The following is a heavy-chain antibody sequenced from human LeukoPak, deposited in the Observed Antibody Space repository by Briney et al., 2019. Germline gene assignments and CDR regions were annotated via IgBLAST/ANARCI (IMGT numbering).Heavy chain of an antibody. CDR3: ARDRETGTTGGY. D-gene: IGHD1-7*01. CDR2: ISSSSTFT. CDR1: GFTFSDYF. V-gene: IGHV3-11*05. Sequence: PGGSLRLSCAASGFTFSDYFLSWIRQAPGKGLEWVSYISSSSTFTNYADSVKGRFTISRDNAKNSLYLQMNSLRAEDTAVYYCARDRETGTTGGYWGQGTLVTVSS. J-gene: IGHJ4*02.